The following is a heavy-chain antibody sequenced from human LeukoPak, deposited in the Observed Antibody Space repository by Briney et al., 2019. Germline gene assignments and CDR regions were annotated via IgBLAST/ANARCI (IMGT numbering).Heavy chain of an antibody. CDR1: GFTFSSYW. J-gene: IGHJ1*01. Sequence: GGSLRLSWAASGFTFSSYWMHWVRQAPGKGRVWVSRINSDGSSTSYADSVKGRFTISRDNAKNTLYLQMNSLRAEDTAVYYCAREDSSGWYQYFQHWGQGTLVTVSS. D-gene: IGHD6-19*01. CDR2: INSDGSST. CDR3: AREDSSGWYQYFQH. V-gene: IGHV3-74*01.